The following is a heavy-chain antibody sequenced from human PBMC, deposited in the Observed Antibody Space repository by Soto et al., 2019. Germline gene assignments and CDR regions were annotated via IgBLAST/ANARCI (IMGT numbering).Heavy chain of an antibody. Sequence: EVQLVESGGVVVQPGGSLRLSCAASGFTFDDYTMHWVRQAPGKGLEWVSLISWDGGSTYYADSVKGRFTISRDNSKNSLYLQMNSLRTEDTALYYCAKDIGGVTIFGVVEYYYYYGMDVWGQGTTVTVSS. D-gene: IGHD3-3*01. CDR1: GFTFDDYT. J-gene: IGHJ6*02. CDR3: AKDIGGVTIFGVVEYYYYYGMDV. V-gene: IGHV3-43*01. CDR2: ISWDGGST.